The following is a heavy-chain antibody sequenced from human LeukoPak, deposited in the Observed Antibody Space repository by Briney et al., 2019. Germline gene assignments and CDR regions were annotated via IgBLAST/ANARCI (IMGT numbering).Heavy chain of an antibody. CDR2: IYHSGST. V-gene: IGHV4-30-2*01. D-gene: IGHD3-22*01. Sequence: SETLSLTCAVSGGSISSGGYSWSWILQPPGKGLEWIGYIYHSGSTYYNPSLKSRVTISVDRSKNQFSLKLSSVTAADTAVYYCARDAGSSGYPHFDYWGQGTLVTVSS. CDR1: GGSISSGGYS. J-gene: IGHJ4*02. CDR3: ARDAGSSGYPHFDY.